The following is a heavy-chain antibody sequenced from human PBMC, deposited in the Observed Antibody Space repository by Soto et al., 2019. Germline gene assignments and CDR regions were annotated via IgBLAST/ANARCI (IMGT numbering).Heavy chain of an antibody. J-gene: IGHJ4*01. CDR3: ARHGYYHDSTGYYYFV. CDR2: FYYSVMS. CDR1: CGTISSTNHY. Sequence: PSETLSLTCTVSCGTISSTNHYCGWIRQPPGKGLELIGDFYYSVMSLYNPSLQSRVTMSIXTSQNQFSLTLRSVTAADTAVYYRARHGYYHDSTGYYYFVWGLGTLVTVSS. D-gene: IGHD3-22*01. V-gene: IGHV4-39*01.